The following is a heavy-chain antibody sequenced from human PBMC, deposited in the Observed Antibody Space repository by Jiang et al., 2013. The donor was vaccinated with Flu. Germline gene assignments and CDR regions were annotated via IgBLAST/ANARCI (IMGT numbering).Heavy chain of an antibody. V-gene: IGHV6-1*01. Sequence: AAWNWIRQSPSRGLEWLGRTYVPGSKWYNDYAVSVKSRITINPDTSKNQFSLQLNSVTPEDTAVYYCAAQMFGLDYWGQGTLVTVSS. CDR1: AA. D-gene: IGHD3/OR15-3a*01. CDR3: AAQMFGLDY. CDR2: TYVPGSKWYN. J-gene: IGHJ4*02.